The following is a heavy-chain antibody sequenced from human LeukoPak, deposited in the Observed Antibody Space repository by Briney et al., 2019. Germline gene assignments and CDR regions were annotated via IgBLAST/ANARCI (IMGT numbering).Heavy chain of an antibody. CDR2: IKQDGSEK. CDR1: GFTFSNYA. Sequence: PGGSLRLSCAASGFTFSNYATSWVRQAPGKGLEWVANIKQDGSEKDYVDALKGRFTISRDNAKNSLYLQMNSLRAEDTAVYYCARWLELMRNFDWWGQGTLVTVSS. J-gene: IGHJ4*02. V-gene: IGHV3-7*01. D-gene: IGHD5-24*01. CDR3: ARWLELMRNFDW.